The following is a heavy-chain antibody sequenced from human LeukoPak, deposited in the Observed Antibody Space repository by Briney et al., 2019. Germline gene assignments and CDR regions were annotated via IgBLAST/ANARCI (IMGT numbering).Heavy chain of an antibody. V-gene: IGHV4-4*07. J-gene: IGHJ6*02. CDR1: GGSISSYY. Sequence: SGTLSLTCTVSGGSISSYYWSWIRQPAGKGLEWIGRIYTSGSTNYNPSLKSRVTMSVDTSKNQFSLKLSSVTAADTAVYYCARDQPKLTYYYGSGSYSTEKYYYYGMDVWGQGTTVTVSS. D-gene: IGHD3-10*01. CDR2: IYTSGST. CDR3: ARDQPKLTYYYGSGSYSTEKYYYYGMDV.